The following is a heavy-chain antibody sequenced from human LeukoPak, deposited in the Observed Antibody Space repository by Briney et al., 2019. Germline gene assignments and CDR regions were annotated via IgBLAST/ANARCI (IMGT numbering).Heavy chain of an antibody. CDR3: ARRPTVFGVVINDYFDY. CDR1: GGSISSSSYY. J-gene: IGHJ4*02. V-gene: IGHV4-39*01. CDR2: IYYSGST. Sequence: PSETLSLTCTVSGGSISSSSYYWGWIRQPPGKGLEWIGSIYYSGSTYYNPSLKSRVIISVDTSKNQFSLKLSSVTAADTAVYYCARRPTVFGVVINDYFDYWGQGTLVTVSS. D-gene: IGHD3-3*01.